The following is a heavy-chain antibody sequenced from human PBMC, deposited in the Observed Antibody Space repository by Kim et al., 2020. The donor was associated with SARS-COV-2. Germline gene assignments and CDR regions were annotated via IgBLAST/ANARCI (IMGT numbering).Heavy chain of an antibody. J-gene: IGHJ3*02. D-gene: IGHD5-12*01. CDR3: ARGSVEMATIDHAFDI. Sequence: SAECRFTISRENAKNSLDLQMNSLRAGDTAVYYCARGSVEMATIDHAFDIWGQGTMVTVSS. V-gene: IGHV3-13*01.